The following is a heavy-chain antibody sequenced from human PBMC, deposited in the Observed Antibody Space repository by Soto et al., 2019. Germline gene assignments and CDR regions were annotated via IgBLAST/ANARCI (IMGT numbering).Heavy chain of an antibody. CDR3: ARDRVAYYYGSGSPAPGFDP. J-gene: IGHJ5*02. CDR2: IIPIFGTA. CDR1: GGTFSSYA. D-gene: IGHD3-10*01. Sequence: SVKVSCKASGGTFSSYAISWVRQAPGQGLEWMGGIIPIFGTANYAQKFQGRVTITADESTSTAYMELSSLGSEDTAVYYCARDRVAYYYGSGSPAPGFDPWGQGTLVTVSS. V-gene: IGHV1-69*13.